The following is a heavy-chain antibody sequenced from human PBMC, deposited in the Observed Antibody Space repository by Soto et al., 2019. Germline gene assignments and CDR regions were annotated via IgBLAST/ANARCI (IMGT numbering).Heavy chain of an antibody. CDR1: GYTITSYG. V-gene: IGHV1-46*01. D-gene: IGHD6-19*01. CDR2: INHSGGST. CDR3: ARAAGEWLVPWFDP. Sequence: VKGSPKASGYTITSYGISHQRQTPGQGLEWMGLINHSGGSTSYAQKFQGRVTMTRDTSTSTVYMELSSLRSEDTAVYYCARAAGEWLVPWFDPWGKGTLVTVSS. J-gene: IGHJ5*02.